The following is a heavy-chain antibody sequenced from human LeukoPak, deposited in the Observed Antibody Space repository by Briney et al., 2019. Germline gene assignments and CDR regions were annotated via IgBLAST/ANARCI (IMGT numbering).Heavy chain of an antibody. CDR1: GYSFTSYC. D-gene: IGHD2-2*01. CDR3: ARLAVVPLEVQAADPRSLDYYYYGMDV. CDR2: IYPGDSDT. V-gene: IGHV5-51*01. J-gene: IGHJ6*04. Sequence: GESLKISCKGSGYSFTSYCIGWVRQMPGKGLEWMAIIYPGDSDTRYSPSFQGQVTISADKSISTAYLQWSSLKASDTAMYYCARLAVVPLEVQAADPRSLDYYYYGMDVWGKGTTVTVSS.